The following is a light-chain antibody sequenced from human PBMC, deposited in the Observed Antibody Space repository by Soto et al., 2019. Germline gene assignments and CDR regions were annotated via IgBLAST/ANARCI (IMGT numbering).Light chain of an antibody. CDR2: GAS. CDR3: QQYGSSPPYT. CDR1: QSVSSNY. Sequence: EIVLTQSPGTLSLSPGEGATLSCRASQSVSSNYLAWYQKKPGQAPRLLIFGASNRASDIPARFSGSGSGTDFTLTISRLEPEDFAVYYCQQYGSSPPYTFGQGTKLEIK. V-gene: IGKV3-20*01. J-gene: IGKJ2*01.